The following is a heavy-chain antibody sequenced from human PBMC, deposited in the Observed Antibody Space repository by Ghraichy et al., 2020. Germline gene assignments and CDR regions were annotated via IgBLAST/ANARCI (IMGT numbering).Heavy chain of an antibody. D-gene: IGHD2-2*01. Sequence: GGSLRLSCAASGFTFSSYGMHWVRQAPGKGLEWVAVIWYDGSNKYYADSVKGRFTISRDNSKNTLYLQMNSLRAEDTAVYYCARESVVVVPAGFDYWGQGTLVTVSS. CDR1: GFTFSSYG. CDR2: IWYDGSNK. J-gene: IGHJ4*02. CDR3: ARESVVVVPAGFDY. V-gene: IGHV3-33*01.